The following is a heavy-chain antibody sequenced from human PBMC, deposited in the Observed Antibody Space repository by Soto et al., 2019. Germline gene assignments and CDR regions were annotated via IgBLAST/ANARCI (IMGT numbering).Heavy chain of an antibody. J-gene: IGHJ4*02. D-gene: IGHD6-6*01. V-gene: IGHV4-4*07. CDR3: ARGGSSSGFDY. CDR1: GGYISSYY. CDR2: IYSNGNT. Sequence: PSETLSLTCTVSGGYISSYYWSWIRQPAGKGLEWIGRIYSNGNTNYNPSLKSRVTMSIDTSKNQFSLELTSVTAADTAVYYCARGGSSSGFDYWGQGTLVTVSS.